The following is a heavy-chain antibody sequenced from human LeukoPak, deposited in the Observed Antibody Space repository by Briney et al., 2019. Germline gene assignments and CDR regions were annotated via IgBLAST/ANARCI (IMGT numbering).Heavy chain of an antibody. CDR1: GGSFSGYC. V-gene: IGHV4-34*01. CDR3: GRRRVRAVKSKWFEP. Sequence: SETLSLTCAVYGGSFSGYCWRSIRQHPRRGREWMGEINHSGSTHYNPSLKSRVNRSVHTSKNQFSVKLSSVTAADTAVYYCGRRRVRAVKSKWFEPWGEGPVVSVSS. D-gene: IGHD3-10*01. J-gene: IGHJ5*02. CDR2: INHSGST.